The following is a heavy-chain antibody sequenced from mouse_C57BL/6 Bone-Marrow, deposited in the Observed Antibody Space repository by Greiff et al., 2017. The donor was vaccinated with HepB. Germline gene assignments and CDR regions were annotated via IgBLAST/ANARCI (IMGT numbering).Heavy chain of an antibody. CDR1: GYTFTDYY. CDR2: INPNNGGT. Sequence: VQLQQSGPELVKPGASVKISCKASGYTFTDYYMNWVKQSHGKSLEWIGDINPNNGGTSYNQKFKGKATLTVDKSSSTAYMELRSLTSEDSAVYYCLSVYAMDYWGQGTSVTVSS. CDR3: LSVYAMDY. J-gene: IGHJ4*01. V-gene: IGHV1-26*01.